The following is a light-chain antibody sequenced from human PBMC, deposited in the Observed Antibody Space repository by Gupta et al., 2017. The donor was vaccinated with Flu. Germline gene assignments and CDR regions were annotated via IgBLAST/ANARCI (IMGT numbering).Light chain of an antibody. CDR1: HSSSY. CDR3: HQYRSSP. V-gene: IGKV3-20*01. CDR2: GVS. J-gene: IGKJ4*01. Sequence: EIVLTQSPGTLSLSPGDRATLSCRASHSSSYLDWYQQRPGQAPRLLIHGVSTRAPGIPDRFSGXGSXTDFTLXISRLEPEDFAVYYCHQYRSSPFGXGTRVEI.